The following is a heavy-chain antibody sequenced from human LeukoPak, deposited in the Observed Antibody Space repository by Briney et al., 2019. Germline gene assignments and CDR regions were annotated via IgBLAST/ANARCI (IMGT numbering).Heavy chain of an antibody. CDR1: GFTFDDYA. Sequence: HPGRSLRLSCAASGFTFDDYAMHWGRQAPGKGLEWVSGISWNSGSIGYAESVKGRFTISRDNAKNSLYLQMNSLRAEDTALYYCAKDIASRGYSYGVDYWGQGTLVTVSS. CDR3: AKDIASRGYSYGVDY. CDR2: ISWNSGSI. V-gene: IGHV3-9*01. D-gene: IGHD5-18*01. J-gene: IGHJ4*02.